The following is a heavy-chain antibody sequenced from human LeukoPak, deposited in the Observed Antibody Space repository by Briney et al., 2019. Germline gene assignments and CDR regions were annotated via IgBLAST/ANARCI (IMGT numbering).Heavy chain of an antibody. D-gene: IGHD3-16*01. V-gene: IGHV1-18*01. CDR1: GYTFTSYG. CDR3: ARGRWGGPHDY. CDR2: ISAYNGNT. J-gene: IGHJ4*02. Sequence: SVKVSCKASGYTFTSYGISWVGQAPGQGLEWMGWISAYNGNTNYAQKLQGRVTITRDTSISTAYMALSRLRSDDTAVYYCARGRWGGPHDYWGQGTLVTVSS.